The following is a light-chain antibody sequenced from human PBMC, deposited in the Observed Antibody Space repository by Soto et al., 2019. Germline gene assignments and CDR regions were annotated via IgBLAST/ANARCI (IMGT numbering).Light chain of an antibody. Sequence: DIVLTQSPGTLSLSPGERATLSCRASQSVSSSYLAWYQQKPGQAPRLLIYGASSRATGLPARFSGSGSGTEFTLTISRLEPEDFAVYFCQQYGSSPVTFGQGTRLEIK. J-gene: IGKJ5*01. CDR2: GAS. V-gene: IGKV3-20*01. CDR1: QSVSSSY. CDR3: QQYGSSPVT.